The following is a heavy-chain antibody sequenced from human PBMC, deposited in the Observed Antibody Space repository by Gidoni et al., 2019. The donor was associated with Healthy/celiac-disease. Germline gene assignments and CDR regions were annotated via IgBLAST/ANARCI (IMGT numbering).Heavy chain of an antibody. Sequence: QMQLVQSGPEVKKPGTSVKVSCKASGFTFTSSAMQWVRQARGQRLEWIGWIVVGSGNTNYAQKFQERVTITRDMSTSTAYMELSSLRSEDTAVYYCAADIFGDFWSGSQTYYYYGMDVWGQGTTVTVSS. CDR2: IVVGSGNT. CDR1: GFTFTSSA. D-gene: IGHD3-3*01. CDR3: AADIFGDFWSGSQTYYYYGMDV. V-gene: IGHV1-58*02. J-gene: IGHJ6*02.